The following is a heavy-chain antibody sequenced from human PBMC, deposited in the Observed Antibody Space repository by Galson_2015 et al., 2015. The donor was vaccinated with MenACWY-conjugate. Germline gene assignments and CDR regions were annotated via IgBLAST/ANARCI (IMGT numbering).Heavy chain of an antibody. D-gene: IGHD2-15*01. Sequence: SLKLSCKASGFTFGSYCMSWVRQAPGHGLEWVVNIKQDGNEKYFVDTVKGRVTISRDNAKKSLFLQMNSLRAEDAAVYYCAREVYCSGGRCYSRREGCIDAWGQGSQVTVSS. CDR2: IKQDGNEK. CDR1: GFTFGSYC. CDR3: AREVYCSGGRCYSRREGCIDA. V-gene: IGHV3-7*03. J-gene: IGHJ5*02.